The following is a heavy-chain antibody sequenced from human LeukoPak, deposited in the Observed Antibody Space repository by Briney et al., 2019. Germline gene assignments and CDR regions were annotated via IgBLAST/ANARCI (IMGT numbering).Heavy chain of an antibody. V-gene: IGHV4-59*08. J-gene: IGHJ4*02. CDR3: ARHYLYVDTPMAYFDS. D-gene: IGHD5-18*01. CDR2: IYYSGST. CDR1: GGSISRYY. Sequence: PSETLSLTCTVSGGSISRYYWSWIRQPPGKGLEWIGYIYYSGSTNYNPSLKSRVTISVDTSKNQFSLKLRSVTAADTAMYYCARHYLYVDTPMAYFDSRGQGTLVAVSS.